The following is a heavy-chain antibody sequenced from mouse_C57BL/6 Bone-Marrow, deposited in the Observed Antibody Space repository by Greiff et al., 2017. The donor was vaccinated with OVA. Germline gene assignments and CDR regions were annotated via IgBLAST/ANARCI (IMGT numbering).Heavy chain of an antibody. CDR1: GFNINDYY. D-gene: IGHD2-4*01. J-gene: IGHJ4*01. Sequence: VQLQQSGAELVRPGASVKLSCTASGFNINDYYMHWVKQRPEQGLEWIGWIDPENGDTEYASKFQGKATITADTSSNTAYLQLSSLTSEDTAVYYCTTWGYDYDGGGFYYAMDYWGQGTSVTVAS. V-gene: IGHV14-4*01. CDR3: TTWGYDYDGGGFYYAMDY. CDR2: IDPENGDT.